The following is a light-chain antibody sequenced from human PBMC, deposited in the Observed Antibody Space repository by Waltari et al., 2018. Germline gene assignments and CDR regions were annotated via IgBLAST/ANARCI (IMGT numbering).Light chain of an antibody. CDR3: QSYDNSLSGPVV. CDR1: SSNVGAGFD. V-gene: IGLV1-40*01. Sequence: QSVLTQPPSVSGAPGQRVTISCTGSSSNVGAGFDVHWYQQLPEAAPKPPISGDTTRPPGVPDRFSASKSSTSASLAITGLQAEDEADYYCQSYDNSLSGPVVFGGGTKLTV. J-gene: IGLJ2*01. CDR2: GDT.